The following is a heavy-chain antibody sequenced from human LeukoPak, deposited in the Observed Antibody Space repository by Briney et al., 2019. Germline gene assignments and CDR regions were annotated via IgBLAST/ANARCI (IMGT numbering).Heavy chain of an antibody. J-gene: IGHJ4*02. D-gene: IGHD3-9*01. CDR2: IYYSGST. CDR1: GGSISSGDYY. CDR3: ARGISYYDILTGYYQPGYFDY. V-gene: IGHV4-30-4*01. Sequence: PSQTLSPTCTVSGGSISSGDYYWSWIRQPPGKGLEWIGYIYYSGSTYYNPSLKSRVTISVDTSKNQFSLKLSSVTAADTAVYYCARGISYYDILTGYYQPGYFDYWGQGTLVTVSS.